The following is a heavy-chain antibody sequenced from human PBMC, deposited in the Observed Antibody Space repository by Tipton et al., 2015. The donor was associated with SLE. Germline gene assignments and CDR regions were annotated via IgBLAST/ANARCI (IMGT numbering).Heavy chain of an antibody. D-gene: IGHD4-17*01. V-gene: IGHV4-34*01. CDR3: AKAAYATAHGGAYFDY. Sequence: GRTNFNPSLKSRVTVSLDTRNNQHSLELTSVTAADTAVYYCAKAAYATAHGGAYFDYWGQGTLVTVSS. J-gene: IGHJ4*02. CDR2: GRT.